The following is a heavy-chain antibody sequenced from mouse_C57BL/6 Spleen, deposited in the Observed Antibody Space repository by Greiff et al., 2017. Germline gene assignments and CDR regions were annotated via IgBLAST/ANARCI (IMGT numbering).Heavy chain of an antibody. CDR3: ATDDYDAMDY. D-gene: IGHD2-4*01. Sequence: EVQVVESEGGLVQPGSSMKLSCTASGFTFSDYYMAWVRQVPEKGLEWVANINYDGSSTYYLDSLKSRFIISRDNAKNILYLQMSSLKSEDTATYYCATDDYDAMDYWGQGTSVTVSS. J-gene: IGHJ4*01. CDR2: INYDGSST. CDR1: GFTFSDYY. V-gene: IGHV5-16*01.